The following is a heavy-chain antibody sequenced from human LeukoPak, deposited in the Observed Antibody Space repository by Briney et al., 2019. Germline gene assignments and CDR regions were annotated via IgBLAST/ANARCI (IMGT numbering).Heavy chain of an antibody. Sequence: PGGSLRLSCAASGFTFSSYGMHWVRQAPGKGLEWVAVISYDGSNKYYADSVKGRFTISRDNSKNTLYLQMNSLRAEDTAVYYCAGRSGSFDCWGQGTLVTVSA. CDR3: AGRSGSFDC. V-gene: IGHV3-30*03. CDR1: GFTFSSYG. CDR2: ISYDGSNK. J-gene: IGHJ4*02. D-gene: IGHD3-10*01.